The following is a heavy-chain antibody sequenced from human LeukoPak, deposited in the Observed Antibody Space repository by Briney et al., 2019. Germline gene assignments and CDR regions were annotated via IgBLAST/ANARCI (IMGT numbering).Heavy chain of an antibody. CDR2: IYPGDSDT. V-gene: IGHV5-51*01. CDR3: ARSAVNWFDP. CDR1: GYIFTNYW. J-gene: IGHJ5*02. Sequence: GESLKISCKGSGYIFTNYWIGWVRQMPGKGLEWMGIIYPGDSDTRYSPSFQGQVTISVDKSISTAYLQWSSLKASDTAMYYCARSAVNWFDPWGQGTLVTVSS. D-gene: IGHD6-13*01.